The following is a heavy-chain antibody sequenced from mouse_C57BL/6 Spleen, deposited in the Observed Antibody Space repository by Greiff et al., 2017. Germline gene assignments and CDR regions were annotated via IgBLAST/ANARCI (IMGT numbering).Heavy chain of an antibody. D-gene: IGHD2-2*01. CDR1: GFTFSDYG. J-gene: IGHJ2*01. CDR2: ISRGSSTI. V-gene: IGHV5-17*01. Sequence: EVQRVESGGGLVKPGGSLKLSCAASGFTFSDYGMHWVRQAPEKGLEWVAYISRGSSTIYYADTVKGRFTISRDNAKNTLFLQMTSLRSEDTAMYYCAREAGYVYYFDYWGQGTTLTVSS. CDR3: AREAGYVYYFDY.